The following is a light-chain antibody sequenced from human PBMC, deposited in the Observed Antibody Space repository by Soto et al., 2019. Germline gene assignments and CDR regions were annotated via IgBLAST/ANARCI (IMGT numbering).Light chain of an antibody. J-gene: IGLJ3*02. CDR1: NIGSKS. CDR3: QVWDSSSHHVV. Sequence: SYELTQPPSVSVAPGQTARITCGGINIGSKSVHWYQQKPGQAPVLVVYDDNDRPSGIPERVSGSNSGNTATLTISRVEAGDEADFYCQVWDSSSHHVVFGGVTKLTVL. CDR2: DDN. V-gene: IGLV3-21*02.